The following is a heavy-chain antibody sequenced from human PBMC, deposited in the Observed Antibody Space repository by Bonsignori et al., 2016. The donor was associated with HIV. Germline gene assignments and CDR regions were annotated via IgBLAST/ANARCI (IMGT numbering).Heavy chain of an antibody. CDR1: GGSISSSNYY. CDR3: VRVGWFCSGTYCYTQETDY. J-gene: IGHJ4*02. V-gene: IGHV4-39*07. Sequence: QLQLQESGPGLVRPSETLSLTCTVSGGSISSSNYYWGWVRQPPGKGLEWIGSVLSSGTAYYKSYLESRVTIAVDTSKNHFSLKVASVTAADTAVYYCVRVGWFCSGTYCYTQETDYWGQGTLVSGLL. D-gene: IGHD2-2*01. CDR2: VLSSGTA.